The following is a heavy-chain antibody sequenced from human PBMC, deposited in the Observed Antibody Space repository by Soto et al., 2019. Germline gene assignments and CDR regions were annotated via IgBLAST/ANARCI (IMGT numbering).Heavy chain of an antibody. Sequence: PGGSLRLSCAASGFTFSSYAMSWVRQAPGKGLEWVSAISGSGGSTYYADSVKGRFTISRDNSKNTLYLQMNSLRAEDTAVYYCAKDLPGNLLELSLYYYDGMDVWGQGTTVTVSS. CDR3: AKDLPGNLLELSLYYYDGMDV. V-gene: IGHV3-23*01. D-gene: IGHD1-7*01. CDR1: GFTFSSYA. J-gene: IGHJ6*02. CDR2: ISGSGGST.